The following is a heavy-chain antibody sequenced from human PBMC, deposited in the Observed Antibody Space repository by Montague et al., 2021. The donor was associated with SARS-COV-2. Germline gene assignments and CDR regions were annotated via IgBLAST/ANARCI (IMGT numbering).Heavy chain of an antibody. D-gene: IGHD3-10*01. J-gene: IGHJ3*02. CDR3: ARAAQKQYVLLWFGELLHDAFDI. CDR1: GFTSSTYA. CDR2: ISHDGSKK. V-gene: IGHV3-30-3*01. Sequence: SLRLSCAASGFTSSTYALHWVRQAPGKGLERVSVISHDGSKKYYADSVKGRFTISRDNSKNTLYLQMNSLRAEDTAVYYCARAAQKQYVLLWFGELLHDAFDIWGQGTMVTVSS.